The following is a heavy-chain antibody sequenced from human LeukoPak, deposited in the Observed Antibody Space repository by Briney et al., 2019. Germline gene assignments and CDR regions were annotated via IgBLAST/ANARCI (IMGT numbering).Heavy chain of an antibody. CDR1: GFTFSSYS. CDR2: ISSSSSYI. CDR3: GGSSGYYYYMDV. D-gene: IGHD6-6*01. Sequence: GGSLRLSCAASGFTFSSYSMNWVRQAPGKGLEWVSSISSSSSYIYYADSVKGRFTISRDNAKNSLYLQMNSLRAEDMAVYYCGGSSGYYYYMDVWGKGTTVTVSS. J-gene: IGHJ6*03. V-gene: IGHV3-21*01.